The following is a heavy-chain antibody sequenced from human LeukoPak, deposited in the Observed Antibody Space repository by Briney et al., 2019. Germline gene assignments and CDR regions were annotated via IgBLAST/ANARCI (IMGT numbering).Heavy chain of an antibody. Sequence: GESLKISCKGSGSSFTSYWIAWVRPLPGKGVEWMGIIYPDDSDTKYSPSFQGQVTISADKSISTGYLQWRSLKASDTAMYYCARRSYGGKDFDYWGQGALVTVSS. CDR1: GSSFTSYW. V-gene: IGHV5-51*01. CDR3: ARRSYGGKDFDY. D-gene: IGHD4-23*01. CDR2: IYPDDSDT. J-gene: IGHJ4*02.